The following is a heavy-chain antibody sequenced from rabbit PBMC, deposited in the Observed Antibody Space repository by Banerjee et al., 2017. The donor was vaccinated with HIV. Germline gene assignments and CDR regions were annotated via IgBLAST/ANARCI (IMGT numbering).Heavy chain of an antibody. V-gene: IGHV1S45*01. CDR3: ARDLAGVTGWNFGL. CDR1: GIDFSSYG. CDR2: IYPDYGST. J-gene: IGHJ4*01. Sequence: QEQLVESGGGLVTLGGSLKLSCKASGIDFSSYGISWVRQAPGKGLEWIAYIYPDYGSTDYASWVNGRFTISKTSSTTVTLQMTSLTAADTATYFCARDLAGVTGWNFGLWGPGTLVTVS. D-gene: IGHD4-1*01.